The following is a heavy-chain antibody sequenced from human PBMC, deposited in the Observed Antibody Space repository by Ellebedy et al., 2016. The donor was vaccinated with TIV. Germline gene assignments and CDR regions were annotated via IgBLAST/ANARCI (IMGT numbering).Heavy chain of an antibody. Sequence: SETLSLXXAVSGGSISSNGYYWGWIRQPLGKGLEWIGTVFYNGSTYYNPSLKSRVTISVDTSRNQFSLKLTSVTAADTAVYFCARLRQSRDRSHWYFDLWGRGTLVTVSS. J-gene: IGHJ2*01. CDR2: VFYNGST. V-gene: IGHV4-39*07. CDR3: ARLRQSRDRSHWYFDL. CDR1: GGSISSNGYY. D-gene: IGHD1-14*01.